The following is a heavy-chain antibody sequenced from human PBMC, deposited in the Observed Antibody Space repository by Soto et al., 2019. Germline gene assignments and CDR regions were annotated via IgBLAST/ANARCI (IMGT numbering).Heavy chain of an antibody. CDR1: GYTFTSYY. CDR3: ARDFPILTGYYLHFY. Sequence: ASVKVSCKASGYTFTSYYMHWVRQAPGQGLEWMGIINPSGGSTSYAQKFQGRVTMTRDTSTSTVYMELSSLRSEDTAVYYCARDFPILTGYYLHFYWGKGTLVTVSS. D-gene: IGHD3-9*01. J-gene: IGHJ4*02. V-gene: IGHV1-46*01. CDR2: INPSGGST.